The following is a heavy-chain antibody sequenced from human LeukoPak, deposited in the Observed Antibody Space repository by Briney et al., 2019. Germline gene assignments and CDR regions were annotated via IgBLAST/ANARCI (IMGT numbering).Heavy chain of an antibody. D-gene: IGHD6-13*01. V-gene: IGHV3-23*01. CDR3: AKGDSSSYYYYGMDV. J-gene: IGHJ6*02. Sequence: GGSLSLSCAASGFTFSSYAMSWVRQAPGKGLEWVSAISGSGGSTYYADSVKGRFTISRDNSKNTLYLQMNSLRAEDTAVYYCAKGDSSSYYYYGMDVWGQGTTVTVSS. CDR1: GFTFSSYA. CDR2: ISGSGGST.